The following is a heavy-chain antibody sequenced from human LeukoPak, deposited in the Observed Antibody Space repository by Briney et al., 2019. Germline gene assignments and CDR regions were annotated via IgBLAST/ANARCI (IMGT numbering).Heavy chain of an antibody. CDR1: GFTVSSNY. CDR3: ARANSGSYSGFGY. J-gene: IGHJ4*02. V-gene: IGHV3-53*01. CDR2: IYTDGST. Sequence: GGSLRLSCAASGFTVSSNYMSWVRQAPGKGLGWVSIIYTDGSTYYADSVKGRFAISRDNSKNTVYLQMNNLRAEDTALYYRARANSGSYSGFGYWGQGTLVTVSS. D-gene: IGHD1-26*01.